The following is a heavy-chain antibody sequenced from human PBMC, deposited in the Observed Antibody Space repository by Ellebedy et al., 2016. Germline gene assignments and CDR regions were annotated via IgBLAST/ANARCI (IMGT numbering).Heavy chain of an antibody. CDR2: ISSSSSYI. D-gene: IGHD2-2*02. CDR1: GFTFSSYS. Sequence: GESLKISXAASGFTFSSYSMNWVRQAPGKGLEWVSSISSSSSYIYYADSVKGRFTISRDNAKNSLYLQMNSLRAEDTAVYYCARSGHGRVVPAAIPHYYYYYYMDVWGKGTTVTVSS. J-gene: IGHJ6*03. CDR3: ARSGHGRVVPAAIPHYYYYYYMDV. V-gene: IGHV3-21*01.